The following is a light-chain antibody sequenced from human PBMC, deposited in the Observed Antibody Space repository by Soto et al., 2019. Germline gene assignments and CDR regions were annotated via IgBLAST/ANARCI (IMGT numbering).Light chain of an antibody. CDR1: SSNIGNNY. CDR2: GNN. J-gene: IGLJ7*01. CDR3: GTWDSSLTVSV. V-gene: IGLV1-51*01. Sequence: QSVLTQPPSVSAAPGQKVTISCSGSSSNIGNNYVSWYQKLPGTGPKLLIYGNNKRPSGIPDRFSGSKSGTSATLGITGLQTGDEADYYCGTWDSSLTVSVFGGGTQLTVL.